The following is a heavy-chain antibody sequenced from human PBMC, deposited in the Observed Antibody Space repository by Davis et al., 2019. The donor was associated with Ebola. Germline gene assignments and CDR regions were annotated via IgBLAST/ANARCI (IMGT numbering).Heavy chain of an antibody. J-gene: IGHJ4*02. CDR2: IRSKAKSYAT. CDR1: GFTFRRSA. V-gene: IGHV3-73*01. CDR3: TISSSGLDY. D-gene: IGHD2-8*02. Sequence: GESLKIPCAAPGFTFRRSAMHSVRQPSGKGLEWVGRIRSKAKSYATAYAASVKGRFTISRDDSKNTAYLQMNSLKTEDTAVYYCTISSSGLDYWGQGTLVTVSS.